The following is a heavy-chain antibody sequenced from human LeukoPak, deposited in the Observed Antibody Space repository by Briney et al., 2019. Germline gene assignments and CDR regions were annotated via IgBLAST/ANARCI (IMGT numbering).Heavy chain of an antibody. V-gene: IGHV3-21*01. CDR1: GFIFSNYN. Sequence: GGSLRLSCVGYGFIFSNYNMNWVRQAPGKGLEWVSSSIGTQKYYADSVKGRFTISRDNAKKSVYLQMNSLRAEDTAVYFCASPIAVAGHDAFDMWGQGTTVTVSS. CDR2: SIGTQK. CDR3: ASPIAVAGHDAFDM. D-gene: IGHD6-19*01. J-gene: IGHJ3*02.